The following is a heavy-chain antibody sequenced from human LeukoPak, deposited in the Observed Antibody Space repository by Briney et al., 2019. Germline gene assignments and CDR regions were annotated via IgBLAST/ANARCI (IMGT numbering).Heavy chain of an antibody. D-gene: IGHD6-13*01. V-gene: IGHV3-53*01. Sequence: GGSLRLSCAASGFTVGSNYMSWVRQAPGKGLEWVSVIYSGGSTYYADSVKGRFTISRDNSKNTLYLQMNSLRAEDTAVYYCAGTGIAAAGEDNWGQGTLVTVSS. J-gene: IGHJ4*02. CDR1: GFTVGSNY. CDR3: AGTGIAAAGEDN. CDR2: IYSGGST.